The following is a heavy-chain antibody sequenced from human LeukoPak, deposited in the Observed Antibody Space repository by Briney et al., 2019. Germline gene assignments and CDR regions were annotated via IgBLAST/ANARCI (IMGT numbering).Heavy chain of an antibody. V-gene: IGHV3-7*05. CDR3: ARDHFEPGVILDY. D-gene: IGHD3-9*01. CDR2: IDQSGGRN. CDR1: GFTFSRFW. Sequence: GGSLRLSCAASGFTFSRFWMNWVRQAPGRGLEWVANIDQSGGRNNYVDSVKGRFTISRDNAKNSLFLEMSSLRADDTAVYYCARDHFEPGVILDYWGQGDLVTVSS. J-gene: IGHJ4*02.